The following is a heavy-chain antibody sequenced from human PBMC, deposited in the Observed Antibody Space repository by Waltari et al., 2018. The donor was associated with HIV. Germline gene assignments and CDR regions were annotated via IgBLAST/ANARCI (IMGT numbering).Heavy chain of an antibody. D-gene: IGHD6-13*01. CDR3: AKVHGAYSSRHPFDY. CDR2: ISWDGGST. V-gene: IGHV3-43*01. Sequence: EVQLVESGGVVVQPGGSLRLSCAASGFTFDDYTMHWVRQAPGKGLEWVSLISWDGGSTYYADSVKGRFTISRDNSKNSLYLQMNSLRTEDTALYYCAKVHGAYSSRHPFDYWGQGTLVTVSS. J-gene: IGHJ4*02. CDR1: GFTFDDYT.